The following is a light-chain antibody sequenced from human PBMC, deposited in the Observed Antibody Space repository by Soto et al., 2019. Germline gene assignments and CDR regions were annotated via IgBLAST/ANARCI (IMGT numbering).Light chain of an antibody. V-gene: IGKV1-17*03. CDR3: LQHNSYPLT. CDR2: AAS. Sequence: DIQMTQSPSAMSASVGDRVTITCRASQDINNYLVWFQQKPGTVPKRLIYAASSLQGGVPSRFSGSRSGTEFTLTISSLQPEDFATYYCLQHNSYPLTFGGGTKVEIK. J-gene: IGKJ4*01. CDR1: QDINNY.